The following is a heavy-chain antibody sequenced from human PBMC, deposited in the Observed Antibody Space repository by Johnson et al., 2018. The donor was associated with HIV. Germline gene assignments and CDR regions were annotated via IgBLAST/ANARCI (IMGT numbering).Heavy chain of an antibody. D-gene: IGHD3-22*01. V-gene: IGHV3-30*02. CDR2: IRYDGSNK. Sequence: QMQLVESGGGLVKPGGSLRLSCAASGFTFSDYYMSWIRQAPGKGLQWVTFIRYDGSNKYYADSVNGRFTISRDNSKNKLYLQMNSLRAEDTAVYYCAKDVGNYWPNAFDVWGQGTMLTVSS. CDR3: AKDVGNYWPNAFDV. CDR1: GFTFSDYY. J-gene: IGHJ3*01.